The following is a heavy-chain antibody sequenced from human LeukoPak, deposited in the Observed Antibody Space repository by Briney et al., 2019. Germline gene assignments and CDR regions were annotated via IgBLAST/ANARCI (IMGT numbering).Heavy chain of an antibody. CDR1: GFTFRSYS. V-gene: IGHV3-48*02. CDR2: IGGSNSPI. CDR3: ARDGFGDFPLGASKVGDY. J-gene: IGHJ4*02. D-gene: IGHD4-17*01. Sequence: PGGSLRLSCAASGFTFRSYSMSWVRQAPGKGLEWLSYIGGSNSPIYYSDSVKGRFTISRDNAKNSLFLHMDSLRDEDTAVYYCARDGFGDFPLGASKVGDYWGQGTLVTVSS.